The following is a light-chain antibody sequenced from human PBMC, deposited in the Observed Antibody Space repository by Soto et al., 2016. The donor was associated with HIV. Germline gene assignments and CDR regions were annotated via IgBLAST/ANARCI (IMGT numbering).Light chain of an antibody. J-gene: IGLJ2*01. V-gene: IGLV3-21*03. Sequence: SYELTQPPSVSVAPGKTARITCGGNNIGSKSVHWYQQRPGQAPVLVVYDDSDRPLGIPERFSGSNSGNTATLTISRVEAGDEADYYCQVWDSTSDHSGVFGGGTKLTVL. CDR1: NIGSKS. CDR2: DDS. CDR3: QVWDSTSDHSGV.